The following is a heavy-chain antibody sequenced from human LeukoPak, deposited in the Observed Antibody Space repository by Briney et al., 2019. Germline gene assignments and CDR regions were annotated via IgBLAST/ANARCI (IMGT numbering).Heavy chain of an antibody. D-gene: IGHD5-24*01. CDR2: VNTDKTKS. Sequence: ASVKDSCKTTGHIFTTHYIHWMRQAPGQRLEWLGRVNTDKTKSEYSQKFQGRVIITRDTSASTAYMEISGLRSEDTAMYYCAMSVEMAAIPSFDYWGQGTLVTVSS. J-gene: IGHJ4*02. CDR1: GHIFTTHY. V-gene: IGHV1-3*04. CDR3: AMSVEMAAIPSFDY.